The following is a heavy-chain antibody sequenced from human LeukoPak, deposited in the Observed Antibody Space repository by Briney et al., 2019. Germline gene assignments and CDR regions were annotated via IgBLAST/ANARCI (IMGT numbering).Heavy chain of an antibody. D-gene: IGHD2-15*01. J-gene: IGHJ6*02. CDR2: ISYDGSNK. CDR1: GFTFSSYA. CDR3: ARARANDCSSGSCYSAPRYYYYGMDV. V-gene: IGHV3-30*04. Sequence: HPGGSLRLSCAASGFTFSSYAMHWVRQAPGKGLEWVAVISYDGSNKYYADCVKGRFTISRDNSKNTLYLQMNSLRAEDTAVYYGARARANDCSSGSCYSAPRYYYYGMDVWGQGTTVTVSS.